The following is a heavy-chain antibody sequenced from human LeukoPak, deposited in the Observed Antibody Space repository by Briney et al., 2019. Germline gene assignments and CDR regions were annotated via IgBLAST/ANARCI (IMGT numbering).Heavy chain of an antibody. J-gene: IGHJ4*02. Sequence: GGSLRLSPAHSLFTFSNAWISWVRPAPGKGGEWGGRLKRKAYGGYNDYGAPVNSRFFITRNDSKNTLFLQMKSLKTEDTAVYYCTTWPAAHLKLDYWGQGTLVTVS. D-gene: IGHD2-2*01. CDR3: TTWPAAHLKLDY. V-gene: IGHV3-15*01. CDR2: LKRKAYGGYN. CDR1: LFTFSNAW.